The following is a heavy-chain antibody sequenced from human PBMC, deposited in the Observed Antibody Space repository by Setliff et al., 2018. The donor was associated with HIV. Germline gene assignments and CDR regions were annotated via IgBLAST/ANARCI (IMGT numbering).Heavy chain of an antibody. CDR1: GFTFSSYE. CDR2: ISSSGSTI. J-gene: IGHJ4*02. V-gene: IGHV3-48*03. Sequence: GGSLRLSCAASGFTFSSYEMNWVRQAPGKGLEWVSYISSSGSTIYYADSVKGRFTISRDNAKNSLYLQMNSLRAEDTALYYCAKGNYGSGNWYFFDYWGQGTLVTVSS. CDR3: AKGNYGSGNWYFFDY. D-gene: IGHD3-10*01.